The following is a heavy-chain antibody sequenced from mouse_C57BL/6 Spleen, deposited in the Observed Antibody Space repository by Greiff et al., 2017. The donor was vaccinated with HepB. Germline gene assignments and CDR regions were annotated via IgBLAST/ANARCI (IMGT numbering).Heavy chain of an antibody. CDR2: IWSDGST. D-gene: IGHD2-3*01. V-gene: IGHV2-6-1*01. Sequence: VKLMESGPGLVAPSQSLSITCTVSGFSLTSYGVHWVRQPPGKGLEWLVVIWSDGSTTYNSALKSRLSISKENSKSQVFLKMNSLQNDNTAMYYCARHHRSTYDGFYDAMDYWGQGTSVTVSS. CDR1: GFSLTSYG. CDR3: ARHHRSTYDGFYDAMDY. J-gene: IGHJ4*01.